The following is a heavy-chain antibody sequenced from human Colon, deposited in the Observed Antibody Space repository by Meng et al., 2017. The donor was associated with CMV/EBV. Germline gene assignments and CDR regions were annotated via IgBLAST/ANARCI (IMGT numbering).Heavy chain of an antibody. CDR1: GYSFTGYY. Sequence: QVQLGQSGAEVRVPGASVKVSCKASGYSFTGYYIHWVRQAPGQGLEWMGWMDPTTGRTDYAQKFQGTVTMTRDTSISTAYLELSRLTSDDTAVYYCASHSSYVWGSHHWGQGTLVTVSS. D-gene: IGHD3-16*01. CDR2: MDPTTGRT. V-gene: IGHV1-2*02. J-gene: IGHJ1*01. CDR3: ASHSSYVWGSHH.